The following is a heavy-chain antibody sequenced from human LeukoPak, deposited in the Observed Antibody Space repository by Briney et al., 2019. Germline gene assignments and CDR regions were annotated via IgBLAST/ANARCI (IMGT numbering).Heavy chain of an antibody. CDR3: ARSRLMTFDP. D-gene: IGHD2-21*02. Sequence: GSLRLSCAASGFTFSSYAMHWVRQAPGKGLEWIGYIYYSGSTNYNPSLKSRVTISVDTSKNQFSLKLSSVTAADTAVYYCARSRLMTFDPWGQGTLVTVSS. CDR2: IYYSGST. V-gene: IGHV4-59*08. CDR1: GFTFSSYA. J-gene: IGHJ5*02.